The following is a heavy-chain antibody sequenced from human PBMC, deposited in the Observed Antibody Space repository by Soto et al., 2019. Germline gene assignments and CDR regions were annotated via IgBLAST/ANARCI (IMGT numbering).Heavy chain of an antibody. CDR1: GFTFNYYG. CDR2: ISYDGGTI. Sequence: QVQLVESGGGMVQPGKSLRLSCATSGFTFNYYGFHLVRQAPGKGLEWVAVISYDGGTIYYADAVKGRFTISREDSKDTVFLQVNRLSLEYTGFYYCAKSASGSYDVLADWGQGTLVTVSS. J-gene: IGHJ4*02. CDR3: AKSASGSYDVLAD. D-gene: IGHD3-9*01. V-gene: IGHV3-30*18.